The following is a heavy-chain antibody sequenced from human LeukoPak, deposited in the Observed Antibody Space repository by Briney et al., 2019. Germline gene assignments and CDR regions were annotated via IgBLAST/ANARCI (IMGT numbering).Heavy chain of an antibody. CDR3: ARVYYDFWSGAHYYYMDV. J-gene: IGHJ6*03. Sequence: ASVKVSCKASGGTFSSYTISWVRQAPGQGLEWMGRIIPILGIANYAQKFQGRVTITADKSTSTAYMELSSLRSEDTAVYYCARVYYDFWSGAHYYYMDVWGKGTTVTVSS. V-gene: IGHV1-69*02. D-gene: IGHD3-3*01. CDR2: IIPILGIA. CDR1: GGTFSSYT.